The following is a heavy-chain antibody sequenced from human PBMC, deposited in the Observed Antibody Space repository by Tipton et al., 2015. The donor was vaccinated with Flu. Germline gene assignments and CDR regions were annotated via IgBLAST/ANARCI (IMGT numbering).Heavy chain of an antibody. V-gene: IGHV3-13*01. CDR3: ARGRTRGCDP. Sequence: SLRLSCAASGFTFSSYDMHWVRQATGKGLEWVSAIGTAGDTYYPGSVKGRFTITRENAKNSLYLQMNSLRAGDTAVYYCARGRTRGCDPWGQGTLGPVSS. J-gene: IGHJ5*02. CDR2: IGTAGDT. CDR1: GFTFSSYD.